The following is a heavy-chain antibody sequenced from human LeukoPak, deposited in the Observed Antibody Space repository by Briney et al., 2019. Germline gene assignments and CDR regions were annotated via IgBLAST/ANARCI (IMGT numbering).Heavy chain of an antibody. Sequence: ASVKVSCKASGYTFTGYGIAWVRQAPGQGLELVGWIAAYNGLTNYAQNLQGRLTLTTDTSTTTAYMELRNLTSDDTAIYFCARSYGLEADYWGRGTLVTVSS. CDR1: GYTFTGYG. CDR3: ARSYGLEADY. J-gene: IGHJ4*02. D-gene: IGHD3-16*02. V-gene: IGHV1-18*01. CDR2: IAAYNGLT.